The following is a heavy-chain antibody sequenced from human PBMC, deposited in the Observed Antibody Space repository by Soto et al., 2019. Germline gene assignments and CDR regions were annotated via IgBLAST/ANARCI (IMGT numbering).Heavy chain of an antibody. CDR3: AHGSCSSAACYPNPYLDY. Sequence: QITLKESGPTLVKPTQTLTLTCTFSGFSLSTTAEGVGWIRQPPGKALEWLALIYWDDDERYSPSLKSRLTINKDTSKNQVVLTMTNVDPVDTATYYCAHGSCSSAACYPNPYLDYWGQGILVTVSS. V-gene: IGHV2-5*02. CDR2: IYWDDDE. D-gene: IGHD2-2*01. CDR1: GFSLSTTAEG. J-gene: IGHJ4*02.